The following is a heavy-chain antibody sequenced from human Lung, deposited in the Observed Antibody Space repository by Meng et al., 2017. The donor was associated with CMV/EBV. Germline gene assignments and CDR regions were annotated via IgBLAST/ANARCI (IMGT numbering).Heavy chain of an antibody. V-gene: IGHV4-4*02. CDR1: GYSSTHHNW. J-gene: IGHJ1*01. CDR2: NTQNRSS. Sequence: EEVQGSGSRKVEPSGTLSLTCAVSGYSSTHHNWWAWVREPAVKGLEWIRENTQNRSSAHNPSVKSGVSMYIDKTTDQLHLRMTSVTAADTSVCHCVSRSGGSVWGQGTLVTVSS. CDR3: VSRSGGSV. D-gene: IGHD3-10*01.